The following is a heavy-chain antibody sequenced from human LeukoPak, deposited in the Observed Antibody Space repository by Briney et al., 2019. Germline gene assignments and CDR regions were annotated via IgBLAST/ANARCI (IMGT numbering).Heavy chain of an antibody. D-gene: IGHD5-18*01. CDR2: IRYDGSNK. CDR1: GFTFSSYG. Sequence: GGSLRLSCTASGFTFSSYGMHWVRQAPGKGLEWVAFIRYDGSNKYYADSVKGRFTISRDNSKNTLCLQMNSLRAEDTAVYYCAKERDTAMVTIDYWGQGTLVTVSS. J-gene: IGHJ4*02. V-gene: IGHV3-30*02. CDR3: AKERDTAMVTIDY.